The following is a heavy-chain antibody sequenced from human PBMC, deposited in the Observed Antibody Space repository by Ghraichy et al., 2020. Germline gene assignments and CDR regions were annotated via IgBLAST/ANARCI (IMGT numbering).Heavy chain of an antibody. CDR2: ISYDGSNK. CDR1: GFTFSSYG. CDR3: AKGGQWLAQLIDY. V-gene: IGHV3-30*18. D-gene: IGHD6-19*01. Sequence: GGSLRLSCAASGFTFSSYGMHWVRQAPGKGLEWVAVISYDGSNKYYADSVKGRFTISRDNSKNTLYLQMNSLRAEDTAVYYCAKGGQWLAQLIDYWGQGTLVTVSS. J-gene: IGHJ4*02.